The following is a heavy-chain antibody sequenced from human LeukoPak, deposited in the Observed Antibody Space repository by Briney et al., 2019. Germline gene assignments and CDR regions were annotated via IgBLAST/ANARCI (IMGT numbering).Heavy chain of an antibody. CDR1: GFTFISYG. J-gene: IGHJ4*02. D-gene: IGHD6-6*01. CDR3: AKGLAGSSKTGIDY. Sequence: ARSLRLSCAAPGFTFISYGKHCLLQAPGTRPPPVTVISYDGRNKYYADSVKGRFTISRDNSKNTLYLQMNSLRAEDTAVYYCAKGLAGSSKTGIDYWGQVTLVTVSS. V-gene: IGHV3-30*18. CDR2: ISYDGRNK.